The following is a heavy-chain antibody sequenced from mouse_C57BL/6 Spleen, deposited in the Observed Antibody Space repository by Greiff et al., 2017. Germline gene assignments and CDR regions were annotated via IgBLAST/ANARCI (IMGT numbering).Heavy chain of an antibody. Sequence: EVKVVESGGGLVKPGGSLKLSCAASGFTFSSYAMSWVRQTPEKRLEWVATISDGGSYTYYPDNVKGRFTISRDNAKNNLYLQMSHLKSEDTAMYYCARDRSKGAMDYWGQGTSVTVSS. V-gene: IGHV5-4*01. CDR1: GFTFSSYA. CDR3: ARDRSKGAMDY. J-gene: IGHJ4*01. CDR2: ISDGGSYT.